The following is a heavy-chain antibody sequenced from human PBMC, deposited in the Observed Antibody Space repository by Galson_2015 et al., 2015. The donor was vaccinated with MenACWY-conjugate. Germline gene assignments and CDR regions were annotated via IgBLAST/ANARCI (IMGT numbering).Heavy chain of an antibody. V-gene: IGHV5-51*03. CDR2: IFPGDSQT. CDR3: ARWGSPSLTNPYFDY. D-gene: IGHD2-15*01. Sequence: QSGAEVKKSGESLQISCTGSGYTFSGYWIAWVRQMPGKGLEWMGIIFPGDSQTRYSPSFQGQVTISADKSISIASLQWSSLKASDTAMYFCARWGSPSLTNPYFDYWGQGTLVTVSS. J-gene: IGHJ4*02. CDR1: GYTFSGYW.